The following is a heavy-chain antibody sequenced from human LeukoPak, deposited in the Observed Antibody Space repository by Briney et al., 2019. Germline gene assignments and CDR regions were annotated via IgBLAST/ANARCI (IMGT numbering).Heavy chain of an antibody. CDR1: GFTFSSYG. V-gene: IGHV3-30*02. J-gene: IGHJ4*02. CDR2: IRYDGSNK. Sequence: GGSLRLSCAASGFTFSSYGMHWVRQAPGKGLEWVAFIRYDGSNKYYADSVKGRFTISRDNSKNTLYLQMNSLRAEDTAVYYCARALLDGYNPYYFDYWGQGTLVTVSS. CDR3: ARALLDGYNPYYFDY. D-gene: IGHD5-24*01.